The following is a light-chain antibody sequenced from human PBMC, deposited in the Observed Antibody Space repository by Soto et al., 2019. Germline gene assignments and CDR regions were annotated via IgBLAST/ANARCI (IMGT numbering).Light chain of an antibody. CDR2: GAS. Sequence: EIVMRQSPATLSVSPGQRATLSCRASQSVRTTVAWYHQRPGQAPRLLIYGASTRATGVPDRFSGGGSGTDFTLTVTSLQSEDFGIYYCQQYTDWPTTFGRGTKVE. J-gene: IGKJ1*01. CDR1: QSVRTT. CDR3: QQYTDWPTT. V-gene: IGKV3-15*01.